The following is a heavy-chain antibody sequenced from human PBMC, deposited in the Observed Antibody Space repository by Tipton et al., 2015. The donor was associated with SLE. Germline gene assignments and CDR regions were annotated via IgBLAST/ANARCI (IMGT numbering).Heavy chain of an antibody. CDR3: ARGRGSNSHYYYGLDV. CDR1: GDSMNNYY. Sequence: TLSLTCSVSGDSMNNYYWSWIRQPAGMPLEWIGRIYKTGITNYNPSLKGRLSMSVDTSKAHFSLNLNPVTAADTAVYYCARGRGSNSHYYYGLDVWGQGTTVTVSS. D-gene: IGHD4-23*01. J-gene: IGHJ6*02. CDR2: IYKTGIT. V-gene: IGHV4-4*07.